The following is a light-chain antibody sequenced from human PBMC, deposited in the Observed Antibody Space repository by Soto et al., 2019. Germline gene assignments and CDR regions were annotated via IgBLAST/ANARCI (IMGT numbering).Light chain of an antibody. CDR3: QQSDTTPWT. CDR2: EAS. CDR1: QSISSY. Sequence: DIQMTQSPSSLSASVGDRVTITCRASQSISSYLNWYQQKPGKAPKLLIYEASSLQSGVQSRFSGSGSGTDFTLTISSLQPEDFATYYCQQSDTTPWTFGQGTRVEIK. V-gene: IGKV1-39*01. J-gene: IGKJ1*01.